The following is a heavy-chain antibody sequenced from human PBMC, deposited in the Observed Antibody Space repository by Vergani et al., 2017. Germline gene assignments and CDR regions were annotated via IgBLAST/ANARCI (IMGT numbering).Heavy chain of an antibody. CDR3: ARYAITMVRGVIYYYYGMDV. CDR2: IYPGDSDT. V-gene: IGHV5-51*01. J-gene: IGHJ6*02. Sequence: EVQLVQSGAEVKKPGESLKISCKGSGYSFTSYWIGWVRQMPGKGLEWMGIIYPGDSDTRYSTSFQGQVTISADKSISTAYLQWSSLKASDTAMYYCARYAITMVRGVIYYYYGMDVWGQGTTVTVSS. D-gene: IGHD3-10*01. CDR1: GYSFTSYW.